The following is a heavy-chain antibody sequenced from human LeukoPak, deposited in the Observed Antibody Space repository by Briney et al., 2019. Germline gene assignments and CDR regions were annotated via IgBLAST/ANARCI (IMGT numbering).Heavy chain of an antibody. CDR1: GDSVSSNSVG. CDR3: AREGAEGAAAGTFDY. D-gene: IGHD6-13*01. CDR2: TYYRSKWYN. Sequence: SQTLSLTCAISGDSVSSNSVGWHWIRQSPSRGLELLVRTYYRSKWYNDYAVSVKSRITINPDTSKNQFSLQLNSVTPEDTAVYYCAREGAEGAAAGTFDYWGQGTLVTVSS. V-gene: IGHV6-1*01. J-gene: IGHJ4*02.